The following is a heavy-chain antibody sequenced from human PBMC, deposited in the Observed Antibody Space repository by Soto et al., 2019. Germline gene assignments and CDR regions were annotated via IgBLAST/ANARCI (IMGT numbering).Heavy chain of an antibody. Sequence: GGSLRLSCAASGFTFNSYAMNWVRQAPGKGLAWVSAIGTDGNTYYANSVKGRFTISRGNSRTTLYLQMNSLRVEDTALYYCVRKYPGTRPFDYWGQGTLVTVSS. CDR2: IGTDGNT. CDR3: VRKYPGTRPFDY. CDR1: GFTFNSYA. J-gene: IGHJ4*01. V-gene: IGHV3-23*01. D-gene: IGHD2-2*01.